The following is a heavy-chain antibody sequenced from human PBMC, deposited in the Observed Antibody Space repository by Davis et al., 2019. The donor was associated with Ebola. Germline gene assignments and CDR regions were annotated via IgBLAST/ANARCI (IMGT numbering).Heavy chain of an antibody. J-gene: IGHJ6*02. CDR2: ISWNSGSI. V-gene: IGHV3-9*01. CDR3: AKDLWGSSYYYYGMDV. CDR1: GFTFDDYA. D-gene: IGHD3-16*01. Sequence: PGGSLRLSCAASGFTFDDYAMHWVRQAPGKGLEWVSGISWNSGSIDYADSVKGRFTISRDNAKNSLYLQMNSLRAKDTALYYCAKDLWGSSYYYYGMDVWGQGTTVTVSS.